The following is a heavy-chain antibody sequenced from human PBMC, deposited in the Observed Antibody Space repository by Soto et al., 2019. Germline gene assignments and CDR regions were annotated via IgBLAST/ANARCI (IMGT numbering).Heavy chain of an antibody. J-gene: IGHJ3*02. CDR2: ISSSSSYI. V-gene: IGHV3-21*01. Sequence: GGSLRLSCAASGFTFSSYSMNWVRQAPGKGLEWVSSISSSSSYIYYADSVKGRFTISRDNAKNSLYLQMNSLRAEDTAVYYCPRDLRDYGAFDIWGQGTMVTVSS. D-gene: IGHD4-17*01. CDR3: PRDLRDYGAFDI. CDR1: GFTFSSYS.